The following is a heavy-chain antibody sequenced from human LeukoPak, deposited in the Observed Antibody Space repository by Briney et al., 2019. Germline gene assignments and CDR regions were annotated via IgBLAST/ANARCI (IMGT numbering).Heavy chain of an antibody. V-gene: IGHV3-30*02. CDR3: AKVSMIDDY. CDR2: IHIDGSNK. J-gene: IGHJ4*02. D-gene: IGHD2-21*01. CDR1: GFNFSHYD. Sequence: GGSLRLSCVASGFNFSHYDMHWVRQAPGKGLDWVAFIHIDGSNKYYAVSVKGRFTISRDNSKNTLYLQMNSLRTEDTAVYYCAKVSMIDDYWGQGTLVTVSS.